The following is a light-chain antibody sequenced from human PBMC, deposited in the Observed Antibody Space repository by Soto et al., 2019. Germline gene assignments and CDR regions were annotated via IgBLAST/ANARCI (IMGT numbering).Light chain of an antibody. CDR2: DAS. CDR3: QQRGDWPLYT. J-gene: IGKJ2*01. CDR1: QSISYN. Sequence: VLTQSPATLSLSPGERATLXXRASQSISYNLAWYQQKPGQAPRLLIYDASNRATGVPARFSGSGSGTDFTLSISSLEPEDFAVYYCQQRGDWPLYTFGQGSRLEIK. V-gene: IGKV3-11*01.